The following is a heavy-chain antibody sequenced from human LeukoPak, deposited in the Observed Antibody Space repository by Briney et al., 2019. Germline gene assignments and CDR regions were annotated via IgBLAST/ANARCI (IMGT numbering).Heavy chain of an antibody. D-gene: IGHD6-13*01. Sequence: ASVKVSCKASGDPFTTNDINWVRQATGQGLKWMGWMNPNSGDTGSTQKFQGRVTMTRNISISTAYMELTNLRSEDTAVYYCARVTAAGTWTFDIWGQGTTVSVSS. V-gene: IGHV1-8*01. J-gene: IGHJ3*02. CDR2: MNPNSGDT. CDR1: GDPFTTND. CDR3: ARVTAAGTWTFDI.